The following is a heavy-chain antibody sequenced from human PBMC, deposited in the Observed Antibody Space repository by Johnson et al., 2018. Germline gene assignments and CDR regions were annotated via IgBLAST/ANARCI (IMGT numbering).Heavy chain of an antibody. CDR2: ISYDGSNK. CDR1: GFTFSSYG. CDR3: AKDLTSKYYVLWSGYYPYYYYMDV. D-gene: IGHD3-3*01. Sequence: QVQLVESGGGVVQPGRSLRLSCAASGFTFSSYGMHWVRQAPGKGLEWVAVISYDGSNKYYADSVKGRFTISRDNSKNPLYLQMNSRRAEDTAVYYCAKDLTSKYYVLWSGYYPYYYYMDVWGKGTTVTVSS. J-gene: IGHJ6*03. V-gene: IGHV3-30*18.